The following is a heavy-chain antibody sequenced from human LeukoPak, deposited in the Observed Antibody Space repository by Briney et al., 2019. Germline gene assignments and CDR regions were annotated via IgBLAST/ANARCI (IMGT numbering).Heavy chain of an antibody. V-gene: IGHV4-59*12. J-gene: IGHJ4*02. CDR2: IYYSGII. CDR3: AKSGGYGLIDY. CDR1: GDSISNAY. Sequence: SETLSLTCTVSGDSISNAYWSWIRQPPGKALEWIGYIYYSGIIKYNPSLKSRATISVDTSQNQFSLKLSSVTAADTAVYYCAKSGGYGLIDYWGQGTRVTVSS. D-gene: IGHD1-26*01.